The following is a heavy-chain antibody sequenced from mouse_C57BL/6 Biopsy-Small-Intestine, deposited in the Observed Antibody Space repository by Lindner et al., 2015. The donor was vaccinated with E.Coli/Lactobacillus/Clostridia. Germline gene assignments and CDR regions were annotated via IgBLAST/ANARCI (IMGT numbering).Heavy chain of an antibody. D-gene: IGHD1-1*01. Sequence: VQLQESGAELVWPGSSVKMSCKTSGYTFTNYGINWVRQRPGQGLEWIGFIYFRNDYKDYNEKFKVKASLTSDTSSSTAFLQLSSLTSEDSAIYFCARNHFGSSPYYFDYWGQGTTLTVSS. J-gene: IGHJ2*01. CDR2: IYFRNDYK. CDR1: GYTFTNYG. V-gene: IGHV1-58*01. CDR3: ARNHFGSSPYYFDY.